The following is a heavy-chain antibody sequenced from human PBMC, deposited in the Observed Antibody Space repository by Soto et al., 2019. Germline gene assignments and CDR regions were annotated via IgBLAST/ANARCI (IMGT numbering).Heavy chain of an antibody. V-gene: IGHV4-59*01. CDR3: ARVGLYDSSGYYYFDY. CDR1: GGSISSYY. CDR2: IYYSGST. J-gene: IGHJ4*02. D-gene: IGHD3-22*01. Sequence: KTSETLSLTCTVSGGSISSYYWSWIRQPPGKGLEWIGYIYYSGSTNYNPSLKSRVTISVDTSKNQFSLKLSSVTAADTAVYYCARVGLYDSSGYYYFDYWGQGTLVTVSS.